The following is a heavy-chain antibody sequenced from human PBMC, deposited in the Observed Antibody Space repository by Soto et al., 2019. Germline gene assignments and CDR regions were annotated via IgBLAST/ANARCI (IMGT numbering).Heavy chain of an antibody. D-gene: IGHD6-19*01. Sequence: GGSLRLSCVASGFTFSSYGIHWVRQSPGKGLEWVAVVSSDGNIQYYADSVKGRFTISRDNSKNTLYLQMDSLRPEDTAIYYCAKEVAVAGDFDYWGHGTLVTVSS. V-gene: IGHV3-30*18. CDR2: VSSDGNIQ. J-gene: IGHJ4*01. CDR1: GFTFSSYG. CDR3: AKEVAVAGDFDY.